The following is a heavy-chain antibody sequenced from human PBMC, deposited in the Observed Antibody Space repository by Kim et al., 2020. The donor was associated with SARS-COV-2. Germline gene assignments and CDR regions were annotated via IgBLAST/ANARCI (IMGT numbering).Heavy chain of an antibody. J-gene: IGHJ4*02. D-gene: IGHD4-17*01. Sequence: GESLKISCKGSGYTFTTYWIGWVRQMPGKGLEWMGIIFPGDSHTRYSPSFQGQVTISADKSISTAYLQWSSLKASDTAMYYCARRDYGDYVQWGQGTLVTVSA. V-gene: IGHV5-51*01. CDR1: GYTFTTYW. CDR2: IFPGDSHT. CDR3: ARRDYGDYVQ.